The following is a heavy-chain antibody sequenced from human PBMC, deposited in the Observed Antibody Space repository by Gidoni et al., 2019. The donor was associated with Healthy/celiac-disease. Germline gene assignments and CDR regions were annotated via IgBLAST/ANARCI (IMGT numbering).Heavy chain of an antibody. CDR1: GFTFSSYA. CDR3: AEPLLWFGAARLKNGVVHGMDV. D-gene: IGHD3-10*01. V-gene: IGHV3-23*01. CDR2: ISGSGGST. Sequence: EVQLLESGGGLVQPGGSLRLSCAASGFTFSSYAMSWVRQAPGKGLDWVSAISGSGGSTYYADSVKGRFTISRDNSKNTLYLQMNSLRAEDTAVYYCAEPLLWFGAARLKNGVVHGMDVWGQGTTVTVSS. J-gene: IGHJ6*02.